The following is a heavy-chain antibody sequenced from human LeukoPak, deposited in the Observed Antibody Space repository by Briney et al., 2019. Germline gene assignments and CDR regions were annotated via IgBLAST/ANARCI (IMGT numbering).Heavy chain of an antibody. V-gene: IGHV4-39*07. CDR3: ARATTDYYDSSGYYPGGFFDY. Sequence: SETLSLTCTVSGGSISSSSYYWGWIRQPPGKGLEWIGSIYYSGSTYYNPSLKSRVTISVDTSKNQFSLKLSSVTAADTAVYYCARATTDYYDSSGYYPGGFFDYWGQGTLVTVSS. CDR1: GGSISSSSYY. J-gene: IGHJ4*02. D-gene: IGHD3-22*01. CDR2: IYYSGST.